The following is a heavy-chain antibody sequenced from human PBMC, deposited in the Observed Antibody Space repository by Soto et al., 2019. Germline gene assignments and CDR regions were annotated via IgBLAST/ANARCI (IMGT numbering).Heavy chain of an antibody. V-gene: IGHV3-30*03. J-gene: IGHJ5*02. D-gene: IGHD2-15*01. CDR3: ARDNSQNYGTPAASSWFHP. Sequence: WGSLRPSCACSGFTLRWFGMNWVRQAPGKGLDWVARISNDGSNEYYVDSVKGRFTISRDNSKNTLYLQMNSLRYEDTAVYYCARDNSQNYGTPAASSWFHPWGQGTPVTVAS. CDR1: GFTLRWFG. CDR2: ISNDGSNE.